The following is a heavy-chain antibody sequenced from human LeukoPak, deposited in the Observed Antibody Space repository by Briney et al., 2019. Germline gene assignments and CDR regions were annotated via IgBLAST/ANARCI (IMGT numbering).Heavy chain of an antibody. J-gene: IGHJ4*02. D-gene: IGHD6-19*01. Sequence: SGGSLRLSCAASGFTFSSYAMSWVRQAPGKGLEWVSAISGSGGSTHYADSVKGRFTISRDNSKNTLYLQMNSLRAEDTAVYYCANGGWLVNFDYWGQGTLVTVSS. CDR1: GFTFSSYA. CDR2: ISGSGGST. CDR3: ANGGWLVNFDY. V-gene: IGHV3-23*01.